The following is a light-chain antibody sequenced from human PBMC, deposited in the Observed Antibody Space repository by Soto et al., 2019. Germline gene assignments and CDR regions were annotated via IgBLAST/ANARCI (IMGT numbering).Light chain of an antibody. CDR3: SSYAGSNYV. CDR2: EVS. V-gene: IGLV2-8*01. CDR1: SSDVGGYNY. J-gene: IGLJ1*01. Sequence: QSALTQPPSASGSPGQSVTISCTGPSSDVGGYNYVSWYQQHPGKAPKLMIYEVSKRPSGVPDRFSGSKSGNTASLTVSGLQAEDEADYYCSSYAGSNYVFGTGTKLTVL.